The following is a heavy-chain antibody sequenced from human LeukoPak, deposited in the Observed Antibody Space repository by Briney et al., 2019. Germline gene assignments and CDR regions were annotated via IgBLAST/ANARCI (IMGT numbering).Heavy chain of an antibody. Sequence: SETLSLTCTVSGGSISTYYWSWIRQPPGKGLEWIGYIYYSGSTNYNPSLKSRVTISVDTSKNQFSLKLSSVTAADTAVYYCARGGQQLRAYYYYYMDVWGQGTLVTVSS. J-gene: IGHJ6*03. CDR1: GGSISTYY. V-gene: IGHV4-59*01. CDR3: ARGGQQLRAYYYYYMDV. CDR2: IYYSGST. D-gene: IGHD6-13*01.